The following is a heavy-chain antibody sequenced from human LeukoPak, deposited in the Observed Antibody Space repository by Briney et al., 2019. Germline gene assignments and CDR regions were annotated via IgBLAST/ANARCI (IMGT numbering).Heavy chain of an antibody. CDR2: ISGGGGST. D-gene: IGHD2/OR15-2a*01. Sequence: GGSLRLSCAASGFTFSSYGMSWVRQAPGKGLEWVSLISGGGGSTYYADSVKGRFTISRDNSKNTLYLQVNRLTAEDTAVYYCARDDAIGGGYLDSWGRGTLVTVSS. V-gene: IGHV3-23*01. CDR1: GFTFSSYG. CDR3: ARDDAIGGGYLDS. J-gene: IGHJ4*02.